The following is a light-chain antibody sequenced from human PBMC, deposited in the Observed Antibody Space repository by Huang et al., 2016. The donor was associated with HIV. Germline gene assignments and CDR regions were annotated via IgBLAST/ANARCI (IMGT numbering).Light chain of an antibody. V-gene: IGKV1D-13*01. Sequence: AIQLTQSPSSLSASVGDRVTITCRASQGISSALAWYQQKPGKAPKLLIYDASSLESGVPSRFSGSGSGTDFTLPISSLQPEDFATYYCQQFNNYPQITFGQGTRLEIK. CDR3: QQFNNYPQIT. J-gene: IGKJ5*01. CDR2: DAS. CDR1: QGISSA.